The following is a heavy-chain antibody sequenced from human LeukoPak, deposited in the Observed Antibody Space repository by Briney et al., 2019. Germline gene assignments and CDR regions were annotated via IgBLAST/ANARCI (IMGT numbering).Heavy chain of an antibody. CDR1: GFTFSSYA. Sequence: PGGSLRLSCAASGFTFSSYAMSWVRQAPGKGLEWVSAISGSGGSTYYADSVKGRFTISRDNSKNTLYLQMNSLRAEDTAVYYCAKPGPVYVFGSGLDYGGKETRVTVPS. J-gene: IGHJ4*02. CDR2: ISGSGGST. CDR3: AKPGPVYVFGSGLDY. V-gene: IGHV3-23*01. D-gene: IGHD3-3*01.